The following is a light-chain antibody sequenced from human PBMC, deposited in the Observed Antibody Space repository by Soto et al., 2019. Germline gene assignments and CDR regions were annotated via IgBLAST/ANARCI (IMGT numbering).Light chain of an antibody. V-gene: IGKV1-39*01. J-gene: IGKJ2*01. CDR3: QQTYSSLMYT. CDR1: QTISNY. Sequence: DIQMTQSPSSLSASVGDRVTITCRASQTISNYLNWYQQKPGKAPKLLIFAASNLQSGVPSRFSGSGSATYFTLTISSLQPEDFATYYCQQTYSSLMYTVGQGTKVDSK. CDR2: AAS.